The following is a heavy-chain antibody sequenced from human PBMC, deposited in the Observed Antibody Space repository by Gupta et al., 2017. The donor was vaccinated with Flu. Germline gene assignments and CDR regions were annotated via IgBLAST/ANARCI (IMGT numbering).Heavy chain of an antibody. Sequence: QVQLQESGPGLVKPSQTLSLTCTVPGGSITSGHYYWSWIRQPAGNQLEWVGRIYASGLPNYNPSLKSRVTISLDTSKNQFSLKLSSVTAADTAVYYCARGVADNGGYGGLDYWGQGAPVTVSS. D-gene: IGHD4-17*01. CDR3: ARGVADNGGYGGLDY. J-gene: IGHJ4*02. CDR2: IYASGLP. V-gene: IGHV4-61*02. CDR1: GGSITSGHYY.